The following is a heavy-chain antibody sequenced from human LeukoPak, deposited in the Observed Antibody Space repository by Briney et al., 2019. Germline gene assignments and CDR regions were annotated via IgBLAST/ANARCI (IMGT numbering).Heavy chain of an antibody. D-gene: IGHD3-10*01. J-gene: IGHJ4*02. CDR3: ATGAWHVIKVFFDY. CDR2: FDPEDGET. V-gene: IGHV1-24*01. Sequence: ASVKVSCKVSGYTLTELSMHWVRQAPGKGLEWMGGFDPEDGETIYAQKFQCRVTMTEDTSTDTAYMELSSLRSEDTAVYYCATGAWHVIKVFFDYWGQGTLVTVSS. CDR1: GYTLTELS.